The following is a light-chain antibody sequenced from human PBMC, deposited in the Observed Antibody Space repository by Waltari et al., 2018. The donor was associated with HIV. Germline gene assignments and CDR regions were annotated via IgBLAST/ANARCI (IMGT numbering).Light chain of an antibody. J-gene: IGLJ2*01. CDR1: TSTVGPLPS. CDR3: QSYDTSPSGAV. V-gene: IGLV1-40*01. CDR2: RNS. Sequence: QSGLTQPPSVSVSPGARVTISFAESTSTVGPLPSGHWSHQVPGTAPKLLIYRNSNRPSGVPDSLSGTKSGTPASRGIAGRQAEDEADYNCQSYDTSPSGAVFGGGTNLTVL.